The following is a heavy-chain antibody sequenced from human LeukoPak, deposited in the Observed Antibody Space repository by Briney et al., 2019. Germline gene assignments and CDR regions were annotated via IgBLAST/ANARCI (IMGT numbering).Heavy chain of an antibody. D-gene: IGHD6-19*01. Sequence: SETLSLTCTVSGGSISSYYWSWIRQPPGKGLEWIGYIYYSGSTNYNPSLKSRVTMSVDTSKNQFSLKLSSVTAADTAVYYCARGGGVAGLFDYWGQGTLVTVSS. V-gene: IGHV4-59*01. CDR3: ARGGGVAGLFDY. J-gene: IGHJ4*02. CDR2: IYYSGST. CDR1: GGSISSYY.